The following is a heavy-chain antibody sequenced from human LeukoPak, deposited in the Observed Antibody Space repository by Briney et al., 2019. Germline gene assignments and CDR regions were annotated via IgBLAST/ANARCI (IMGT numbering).Heavy chain of an antibody. V-gene: IGHV4-38-2*01. D-gene: IGHD2-2*01. Sequence: SETLSLTYAFSGYSISSGYYWGWIRQPPGKGLEWIGSIYHSGSTYYNPSLKSRVTISIDTSKNQFSLKLSSVTAADTAVYYCASSKIVVVPAANDYWGQGTLVTVSS. CDR2: IYHSGST. CDR1: GYSISSGYY. J-gene: IGHJ4*02. CDR3: ASSKIVVVPAANDY.